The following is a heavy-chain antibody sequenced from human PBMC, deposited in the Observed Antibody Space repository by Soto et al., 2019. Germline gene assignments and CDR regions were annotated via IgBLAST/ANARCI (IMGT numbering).Heavy chain of an antibody. D-gene: IGHD6-19*01. CDR2: ISSSSSTI. CDR1: GFTVSSNY. Sequence: PGGSLRLSCAASGFTVSSNYMSRVRQAPGKGLEWVSYISSSSSTIYYADSVKGRFTISRDNAKNSLYLQMNSLRAEDTAVYYCARSSQWLVGGLDYWGQGTLVTVSS. J-gene: IGHJ4*02. V-gene: IGHV3-48*01. CDR3: ARSSQWLVGGLDY.